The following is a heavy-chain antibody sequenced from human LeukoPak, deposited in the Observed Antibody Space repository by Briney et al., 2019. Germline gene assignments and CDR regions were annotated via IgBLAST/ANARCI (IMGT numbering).Heavy chain of an antibody. J-gene: IGHJ6*03. CDR1: GFTFSSYA. CDR2: ISYDGSNK. Sequence: GRSLRLSCAASGFTFSSYAMHWVRQAPGKGLEWVAVISYDGSNKYYADSVKGRFTISRDNSKNTLYLQMNSLRAEDTAVYYCAKGPYGSGIYYMDVWGKGTTVTVSS. V-gene: IGHV3-30-3*01. CDR3: AKGPYGSGIYYMDV. D-gene: IGHD3-10*01.